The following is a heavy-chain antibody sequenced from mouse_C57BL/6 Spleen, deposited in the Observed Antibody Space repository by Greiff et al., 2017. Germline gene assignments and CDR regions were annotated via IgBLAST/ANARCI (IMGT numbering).Heavy chain of an antibody. CDR3: ARGGRSLAY. V-gene: IGHV1-69*01. CDR1: GYTFTSYW. D-gene: IGHD1-1*01. J-gene: IGHJ3*01. Sequence: QVQLKQPGAELVMPGASVKLSCKASGYTFTSYWMHWVKQRPGQGLEWIGEIDPSDSYTNYNQKFKGKSTLTVDKSSSTAYMQLSSLTSEDSAVYYCARGGRSLAYWGQGTLVTVSA. CDR2: IDPSDSYT.